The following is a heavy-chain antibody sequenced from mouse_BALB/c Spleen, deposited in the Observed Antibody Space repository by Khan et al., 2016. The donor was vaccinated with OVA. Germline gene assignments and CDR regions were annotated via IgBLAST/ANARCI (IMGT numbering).Heavy chain of an antibody. Sequence: QVQLQQSGAELAKPGSSVKMSCVASGYAFTTYWMHWIKQRPGQGLEWIGYINPSTGYIEYNQKFKDKATLTTDASSSTAYMQLSSLTSEDSAVYYCTSRGLFGIFVYWGQGTQVTVSA. D-gene: IGHD1-1*02. J-gene: IGHJ3*01. CDR1: GYAFTTYW. CDR3: TSRGLFGIFVY. CDR2: INPSTGYI. V-gene: IGHV1-7*01.